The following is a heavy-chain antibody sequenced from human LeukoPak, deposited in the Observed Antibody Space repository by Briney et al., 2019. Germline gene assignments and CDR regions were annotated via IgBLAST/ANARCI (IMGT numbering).Heavy chain of an antibody. CDR2: IYYSGST. J-gene: IGHJ3*02. D-gene: IGHD3-22*01. CDR1: GGSISSYY. V-gene: IGHV4-59*01. Sequence: SETLSLTCTVSGGSISSYYWSWIRQPPGKGLEWIGYIYYSGSTNYNPSLKSRVTISVDTSKNQFSLKLSSVTAADTAAYYCARGGTYYYDSSGYGDAFDIWGQGTMVTVSS. CDR3: ARGGTYYYDSSGYGDAFDI.